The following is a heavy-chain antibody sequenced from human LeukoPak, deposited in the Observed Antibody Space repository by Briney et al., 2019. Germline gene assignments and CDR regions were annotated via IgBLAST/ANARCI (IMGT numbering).Heavy chain of an antibody. Sequence: ASVKVSCKASGYTFIGDYMHWVRQARGQGLEWMGWINPNSGGTNYAQKFQGRVTMTRDTSISTAYMELSRLRSDDTAVYYCARERIAVAGFDPWGQGTLVTVSS. CDR3: ARERIAVAGFDP. D-gene: IGHD6-19*01. V-gene: IGHV1-2*02. J-gene: IGHJ5*02. CDR2: INPNSGGT. CDR1: GYTFIGDY.